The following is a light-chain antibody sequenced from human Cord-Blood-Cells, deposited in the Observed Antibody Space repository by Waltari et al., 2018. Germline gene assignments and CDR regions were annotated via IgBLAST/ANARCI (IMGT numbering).Light chain of an antibody. Sequence: QSPGTLSLSPGERATLSCRASQSVSSSYLAWYQQKPGQAPRLLIYGASSRATGSPDRFSGSGSGTDFTLTISRLEPEDFAVYYCQQYGSSPYTFGQGTKLEIK. CDR2: GAS. CDR1: QSVSSSY. CDR3: QQYGSSPYT. J-gene: IGKJ2*01. V-gene: IGKV3-20*01.